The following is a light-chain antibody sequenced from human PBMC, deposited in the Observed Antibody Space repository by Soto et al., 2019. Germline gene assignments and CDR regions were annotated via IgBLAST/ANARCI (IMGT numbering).Light chain of an antibody. CDR1: SSDVGGYNY. CDR2: EVS. J-gene: IGLJ2*01. Sequence: QSALTQPPSASGSPGQSVTISCTGTSSDVGGYNYVSLYQQHPGKARKLVISEVSKRPSGVPDRFSGSKSGNTASLTVSGLQAEDEADYYCSSFAGNNNLVFGGGTKLTVL. V-gene: IGLV2-8*01. CDR3: SSFAGNNNLV.